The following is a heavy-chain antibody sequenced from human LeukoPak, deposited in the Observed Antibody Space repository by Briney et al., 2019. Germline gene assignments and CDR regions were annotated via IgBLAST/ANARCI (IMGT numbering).Heavy chain of an antibody. CDR2: ISGSSSYI. J-gene: IGHJ5*02. D-gene: IGHD2-2*01. CDR1: GFTFSSYS. V-gene: IGHV3-21*01. Sequence: GGSLRLSCAASGFTFSSYSMNWVRQAPGKGLEWVSYISGSSSYIYYADSVKGRFTISRDNAKNSLYLQMNSLRAEDTAVYYCAKVRSYGFDPWGQGTLVTVSS. CDR3: AKVRSYGFDP.